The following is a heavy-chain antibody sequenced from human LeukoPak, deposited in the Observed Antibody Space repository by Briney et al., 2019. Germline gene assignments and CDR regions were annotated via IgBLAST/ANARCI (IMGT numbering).Heavy chain of an antibody. CDR1: GFIFSNYA. D-gene: IGHD3-10*01. Sequence: GGSLRLSCAASGFIFSNYAMHWVRQAPGKGLEWVALISSDGSKTYHADSVKGRFSISRDNSKNTLYLQLNSLGAEDTSVYYCARDSTYWYDSGSSGPHYFDYWGQGTLVTVSS. CDR2: ISSDGSKT. CDR3: ARDSTYWYDSGSSGPHYFDY. J-gene: IGHJ4*02. V-gene: IGHV3-30*01.